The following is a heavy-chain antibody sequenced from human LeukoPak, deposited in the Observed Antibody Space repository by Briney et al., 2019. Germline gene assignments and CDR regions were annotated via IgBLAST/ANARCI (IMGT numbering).Heavy chain of an antibody. CDR2: IKQDGSEK. J-gene: IGHJ4*02. CDR1: GFTFSSYW. V-gene: IGHV3-7*01. D-gene: IGHD3-22*01. CDR3: AREREYYYDSSGYGPAVY. Sequence: PGGSLRLSCAASGFTFSSYWMSWVRQAPGKGLEWVANIKQDGSEKYYVDSVKVRFTMSRDNAKNSLYLQMNSLRAEDTAVYYCAREREYYYDSSGYGPAVYWGQGTLVTVSS.